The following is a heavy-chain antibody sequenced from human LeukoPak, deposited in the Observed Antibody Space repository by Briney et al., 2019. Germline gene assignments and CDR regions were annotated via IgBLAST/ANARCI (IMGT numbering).Heavy chain of an antibody. D-gene: IGHD4-17*01. CDR2: ISSSSSYI. V-gene: IGHV3-21*01. CDR1: GFTFSSYS. J-gene: IGHJ3*02. CDR3: ARDKGDDYGDYRNAFDI. Sequence: PGGSLRLSCAASGFTFSSYSMNWVRQAPGKGLEWVSSISSSSSYIYYADSVKGRFTISRDSAKNSLYLQMNSLRAEDTAVYYCARDKGDDYGDYRNAFDIWGQGTMVTVSS.